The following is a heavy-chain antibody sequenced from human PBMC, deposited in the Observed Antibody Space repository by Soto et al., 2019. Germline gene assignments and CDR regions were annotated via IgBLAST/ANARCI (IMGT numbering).Heavy chain of an antibody. CDR1: GFTFSSYA. D-gene: IGHD3-10*01. Sequence: EVQLLESGGGLVQPGGSLRLSCAASGFTFSSYAMSWVRQAPGKGLEWVSVISGSGDSKYYADSVKGRFTISRDNSKNTLYLQMNSLRVEDTAVYYCAKRAYGSGFDYWGQGNLVTVSS. J-gene: IGHJ4*02. CDR3: AKRAYGSGFDY. CDR2: ISGSGDSK. V-gene: IGHV3-23*01.